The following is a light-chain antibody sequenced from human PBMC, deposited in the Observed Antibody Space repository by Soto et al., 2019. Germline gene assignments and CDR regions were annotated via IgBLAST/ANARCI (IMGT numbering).Light chain of an antibody. J-gene: IGKJ3*01. Sequence: DIQMTQSPSSLSASVGDRVTITCRASQSISSYLNWYQQKPGKAPKLLIYAASSLQSGVPSRFSGSGSGTDFTLTISSLQPEDFATYYCQQSYSTLFTFGPGTEVDI. V-gene: IGKV1-39*01. CDR3: QQSYSTLFT. CDR1: QSISSY. CDR2: AAS.